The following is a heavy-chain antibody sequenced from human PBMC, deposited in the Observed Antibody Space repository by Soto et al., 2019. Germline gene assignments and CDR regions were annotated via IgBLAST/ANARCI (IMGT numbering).Heavy chain of an antibody. D-gene: IGHD1-7*01. J-gene: IGHJ6*02. Sequence: GGTLRLSFAASGFSFSIYARTWVCQAPGQGREWVSVISVSGGNTYYADSVKGRFTISRDTSEKTVYLQMNSLRAEDTAVYFCAKVKLHGPLAEGGMAVWGQGTKVTVSS. V-gene: IGHV3-23*01. CDR2: ISVSGGNT. CDR1: GFSFSIYA. CDR3: AKVKLHGPLAEGGMAV.